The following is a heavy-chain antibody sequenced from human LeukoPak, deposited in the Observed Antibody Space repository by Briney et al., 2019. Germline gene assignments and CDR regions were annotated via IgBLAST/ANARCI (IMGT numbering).Heavy chain of an antibody. D-gene: IGHD6-13*01. CDR2: IFPVFGTS. V-gene: IGHV1-69*13. CDR1: GGTFNNFA. Sequence: SVKVSFKASGGTFNNFAICWVRQAPGQGLEWMGGIFPVFGTSTYAQKFQGRVTITADESTRTAHMELSSLRSDDTAVYYCARGPHTSSWYKHAFDIWAQGTMVTVSS. J-gene: IGHJ3*02. CDR3: ARGPHTSSWYKHAFDI.